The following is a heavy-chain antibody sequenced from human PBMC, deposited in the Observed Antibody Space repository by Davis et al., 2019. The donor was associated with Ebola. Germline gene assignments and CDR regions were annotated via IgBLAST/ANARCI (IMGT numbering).Heavy chain of an antibody. J-gene: IGHJ1*01. Sequence: GESLKISCAASGLTFSSYTMNWIRQAPGKGLEWVSYISSSGSTIYYADSVKGRFTISRDNAKNSLYLQMNSLRAEDTAVYYCVTGGVRYFQHWGQGTLVTVSS. D-gene: IGHD3-16*01. CDR1: GLTFSSYT. V-gene: IGHV3-11*01. CDR3: VTGGVRYFQH. CDR2: ISSSGSTI.